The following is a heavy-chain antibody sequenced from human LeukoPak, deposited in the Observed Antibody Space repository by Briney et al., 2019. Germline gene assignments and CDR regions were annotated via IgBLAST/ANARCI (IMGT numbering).Heavy chain of an antibody. CDR1: GGSSSGYY. Sequence: SETLSLTCAVYGGSSSGYYWSWIRRPPGKGLEWIGEINHSGSANYNPSLKSRVTISVDTSKNQFSLKLSSVTAADTAVYYCARGGIVGATRVFDYWGQGTLVTVSS. J-gene: IGHJ4*02. CDR2: INHSGSA. CDR3: ARGGIVGATRVFDY. V-gene: IGHV4-34*01. D-gene: IGHD1-26*01.